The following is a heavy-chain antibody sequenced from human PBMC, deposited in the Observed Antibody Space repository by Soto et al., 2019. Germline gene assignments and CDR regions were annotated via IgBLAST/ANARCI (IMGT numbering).Heavy chain of an antibody. V-gene: IGHV1-69*06. D-gene: IGHD3-22*01. CDR3: AIVPLHYYDSSCYSKTRYYYYGIDV. CDR1: GGTFSSYA. Sequence: QVQLVQSGAEVKKPGSSVKVSCKASGGTFSSYAISWVRQAPGQGLEWMGGIIPIFGKANYAQKFQGRVTITPDKSTSTADMELSSMISEDTAVYYFAIVPLHYYDSSCYSKTRYYYYGIDVWCQGTTVTVSS. CDR2: IIPIFGKA. J-gene: IGHJ6*02.